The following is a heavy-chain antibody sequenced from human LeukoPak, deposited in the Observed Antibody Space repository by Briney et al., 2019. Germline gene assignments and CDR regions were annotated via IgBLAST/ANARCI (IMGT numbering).Heavy chain of an antibody. Sequence: GGSLRLSCTASGFTFSKYWMHWFRQVPGKGLVWVSRISTEVNTASYADSVKGRFIISRDNAKNTLYLQMRSLRAEDTGVYYCARDYVDTANFYYGLDVWGQGTTVTVAS. D-gene: IGHD5-18*01. J-gene: IGHJ6*02. CDR1: GFTFSKYW. CDR2: ISTEVNTA. V-gene: IGHV3-74*01. CDR3: ARDYVDTANFYYGLDV.